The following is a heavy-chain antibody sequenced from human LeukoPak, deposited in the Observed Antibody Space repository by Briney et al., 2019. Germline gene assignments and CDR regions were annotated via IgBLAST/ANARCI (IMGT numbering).Heavy chain of an antibody. CDR3: AKHYVAARPPFDY. J-gene: IGHJ4*02. D-gene: IGHD6-6*01. Sequence: TGGSLRLSCAASGFTFSSYAMNWVRQAPGKGLEWVSTISGNGGGTYYADSVKGRFTISRDNSKNTLYLQMNSLRAEDTAVYYCAKHYVAARPPFDYWGQGTLVTVSS. V-gene: IGHV3-23*01. CDR1: GFTFSSYA. CDR2: ISGNGGGT.